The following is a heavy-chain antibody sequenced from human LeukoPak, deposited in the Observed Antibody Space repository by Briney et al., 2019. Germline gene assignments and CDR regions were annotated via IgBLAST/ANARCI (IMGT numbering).Heavy chain of an antibody. Sequence: ASVKVSCKASGYTFTTYNINWVRQAPGQGLEWLGWINLNSGRTTYAQNFQDRVTMTRDTSIKSAYMELNRLTYDDTAVYYCARDQSTVTTPYFDYWGQGTLVTASS. CDR1: GYTFTTYN. D-gene: IGHD4-17*01. J-gene: IGHJ4*02. CDR2: INLNSGRT. V-gene: IGHV1-2*02. CDR3: ARDQSTVTTPYFDY.